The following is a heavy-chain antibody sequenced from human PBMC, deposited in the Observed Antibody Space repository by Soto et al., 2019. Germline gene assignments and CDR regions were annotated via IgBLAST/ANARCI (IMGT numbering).Heavy chain of an antibody. D-gene: IGHD6-13*01. Sequence: GVFLRVSCTASEFTSSSYWGSLVRQAPGKGLEWVANIKQDGSEKYYVDSVKGRFTISRDNAKNSLYLQMNSLRAEDTAVYYCAREGYSSSWYFGYYYYYYCIDVWGKGTTVTVS. CDR1: EFTSSSYW. CDR2: IKQDGSEK. V-gene: IGHV3-7*01. J-gene: IGHJ6*03. CDR3: AREGYSSSWYFGYYYYYYCIDV.